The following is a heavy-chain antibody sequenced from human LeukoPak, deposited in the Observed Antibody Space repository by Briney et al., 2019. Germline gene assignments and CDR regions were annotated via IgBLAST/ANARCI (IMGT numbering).Heavy chain of an antibody. D-gene: IGHD6-13*01. CDR3: ARGTGYSSSWTRH. J-gene: IGHJ4*02. CDR2: ITTNTGNP. Sequence: ASLKLSCKASGYTFTTYAMHWVRQAPGQGLEWMGVITTNTGNPTYAHSVTGRFAFSWDTSVSTPYLQMNSLRAEDTAVYYCARGTGYSSSWTRHWGQGTLVTVSS. V-gene: IGHV7-4-1*02. CDR1: GYTFTTYA.